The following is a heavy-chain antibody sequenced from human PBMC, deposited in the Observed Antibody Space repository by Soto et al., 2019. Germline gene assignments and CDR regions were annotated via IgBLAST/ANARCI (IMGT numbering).Heavy chain of an antibody. CDR1: GFTFNIYG. CDR3: AKDQASGQGSFDS. J-gene: IGHJ4*02. Sequence: GGSLRLSCAASGFTFNIYGMHWVRQAPDKGLEWVALISYDGSNQYYADSVKGRFTISRDNCKNTLFLQMNSLRADDTAVYYCAKDQASGQGSFDSWGQGTLVTVSS. V-gene: IGHV3-30*18. CDR2: ISYDGSNQ.